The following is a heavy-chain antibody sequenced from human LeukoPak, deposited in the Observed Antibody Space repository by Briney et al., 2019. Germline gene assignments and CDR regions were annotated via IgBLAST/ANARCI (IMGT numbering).Heavy chain of an antibody. CDR1: GGSISSYY. Sequence: PSETLSLTCNVSGGSISSYYWSWIRQPPGKGLEWIGYIYYSGTTDYNPSFESRVTISVDTSKNQFSLMLTSVTAADTAVYYCARADAYYYGMDVWGQGTTVTVSS. CDR2: IYYSGTT. J-gene: IGHJ6*02. V-gene: IGHV4-59*01. CDR3: ARADAYYYGMDV.